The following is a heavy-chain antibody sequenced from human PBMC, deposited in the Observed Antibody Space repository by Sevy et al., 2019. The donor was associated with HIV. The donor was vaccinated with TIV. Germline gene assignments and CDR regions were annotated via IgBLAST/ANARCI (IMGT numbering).Heavy chain of an antibody. J-gene: IGHJ4*02. Sequence: GGSLRLSCAASGFSLSNYAMSWVRQAPGKGLEWISTKTGSSGVTYYADSVKGRFTISRDNSKKTLFLQMNGLRAEDTALYYCAKGRIPSIGTLGPFDSWGQGTLVTVSS. D-gene: IGHD6-6*01. CDR1: GFSLSNYA. V-gene: IGHV3-23*01. CDR2: KTGSSGVT. CDR3: AKGRIPSIGTLGPFDS.